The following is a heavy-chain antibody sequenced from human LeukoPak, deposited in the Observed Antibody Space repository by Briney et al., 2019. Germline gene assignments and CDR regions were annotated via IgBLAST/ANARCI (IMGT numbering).Heavy chain of an antibody. D-gene: IGHD2-21*01. CDR2: ISNSGI. V-gene: IGHV3-48*01. Sequence: GGSLRLSCATSGFTFTNYGMNWVRQAPGKGLEWLSYISNSGILYADSVKGRFTISRDNARNSLYLQMNSLRAEDTAVYYCAIIGCYRGVCHFDVWGQGTMVTVSS. J-gene: IGHJ3*01. CDR3: AIIGCYRGVCHFDV. CDR1: GFTFTNYG.